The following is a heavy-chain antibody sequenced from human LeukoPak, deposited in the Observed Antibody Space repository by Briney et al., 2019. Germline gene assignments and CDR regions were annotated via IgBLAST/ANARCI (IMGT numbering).Heavy chain of an antibody. CDR2: ISGSGDAI. CDR3: ASLYDSTGFCFDY. V-gene: IGHV3-11*01. CDR1: GFTFSDYY. Sequence: GGSLRVSCVVSGFTFSDYYMSWIRQTPGKGLELISYISGSGDAIYYTDSVKGRFTISRDNAKNSLYLQLDNLSAEDTAFYYCASLYDSTGFCFDYWGQGALVTVS. J-gene: IGHJ4*02. D-gene: IGHD3-22*01.